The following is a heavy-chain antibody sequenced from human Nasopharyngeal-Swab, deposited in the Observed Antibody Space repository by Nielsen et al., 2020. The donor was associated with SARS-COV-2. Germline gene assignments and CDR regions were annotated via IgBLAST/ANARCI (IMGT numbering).Heavy chain of an antibody. V-gene: IGHV3-66*01. CDR2: IYSGGST. D-gene: IGHD6-13*01. Sequence: GESLKISCAASGFTVSSNYMSWVRQAPEKGLEWVSVIYSGGSTYYADSVKGRFTISRDNSKNTLYLQMNSLRAEDTAVYYCAGSSFDYYYYYMDVWGKGTTVTVSS. CDR3: AGSSFDYYYYYMDV. CDR1: GFTVSSNY. J-gene: IGHJ6*03.